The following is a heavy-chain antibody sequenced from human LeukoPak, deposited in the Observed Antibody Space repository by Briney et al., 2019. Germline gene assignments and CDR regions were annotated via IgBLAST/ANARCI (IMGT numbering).Heavy chain of an antibody. D-gene: IGHD1-7*01. V-gene: IGHV3-48*02. Sequence: GGSLRLSCAASGFTFSSYSMNWVRQAPGKGLEWVSYISSSSSTIYYADSVKGRFTISRDNAKNSLYLQMNGLRDEDTAVYYCARGGVSGTGTTSDYWGQGTLVTVSS. CDR3: ARGGVSGTGTTSDY. CDR2: ISSSSSTI. CDR1: GFTFSSYS. J-gene: IGHJ4*02.